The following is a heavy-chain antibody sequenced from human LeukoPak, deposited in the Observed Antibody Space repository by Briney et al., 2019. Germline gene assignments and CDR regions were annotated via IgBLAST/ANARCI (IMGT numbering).Heavy chain of an antibody. V-gene: IGHV3-74*01. D-gene: IGHD1-1*01. CDR1: GFTFSNNW. CDR3: VKITSVTGGDC. Sequence: GGSLRLSCAASGFTFSNNWMHWVRQAPGKGLVWVSRINSDGSSTNYADSVKGRFTISRDNAKNTLYLQMNSLRAEDTAVYYCVKITSVTGGDCWGQRTRLTVSS. J-gene: IGHJ4*02. CDR2: INSDGSST.